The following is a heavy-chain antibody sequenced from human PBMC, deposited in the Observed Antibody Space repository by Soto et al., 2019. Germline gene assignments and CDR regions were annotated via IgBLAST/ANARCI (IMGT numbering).Heavy chain of an antibody. Sequence: SVKVSGKASGATFSSYAISWVRQAPGQGLEWMGGIIPIFGTANYAQKFQGRVTITADKSTSTAYMELSSLRSEDTAVYYCAKSSGWSTYFDYWGQGTLVTVSS. CDR2: IIPIFGTA. CDR3: AKSSGWSTYFDY. CDR1: GATFSSYA. D-gene: IGHD6-19*01. V-gene: IGHV1-69*06. J-gene: IGHJ4*02.